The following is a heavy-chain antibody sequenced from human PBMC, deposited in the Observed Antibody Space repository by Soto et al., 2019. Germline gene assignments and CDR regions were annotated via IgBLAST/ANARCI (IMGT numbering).Heavy chain of an antibody. CDR1: GGPFRDNA. CDR2: FIPIFGSA. J-gene: IGHJ6*02. D-gene: IGHD1-1*01. Sequence: QVQLVQSGAAMKQPGSSVKVSCTASGGPFRDNALTWVRQAPGPGPEWMGGFIPIFGSAHYAPKFQDRVTITGDESYSTSYIQLSGLRCEDTAVYFCAKVVATTTDFLRSGTYHPAPFYYYAIDVWGQGTSVIVSS. V-gene: IGHV1-69*01. CDR3: AKVVATTTDFLRSGTYHPAPFYYYAIDV.